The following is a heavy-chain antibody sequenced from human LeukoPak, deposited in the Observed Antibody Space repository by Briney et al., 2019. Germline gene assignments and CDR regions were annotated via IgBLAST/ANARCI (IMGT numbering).Heavy chain of an antibody. V-gene: IGHV4-39*01. CDR3: ARGYEY. CDR2: INYSGNT. D-gene: IGHD3-22*01. J-gene: IGHJ4*02. Sequence: PSETLSLTCTVSGGSIVGSSYYWDWIRQPPGKGLDWIGIINYSGNTYYNPSLRSRVSISVDTSRNQFSLNLNSMTASDTAVYYCARGYEYWGQGTLVTVSS. CDR1: GGSIVGSSYY.